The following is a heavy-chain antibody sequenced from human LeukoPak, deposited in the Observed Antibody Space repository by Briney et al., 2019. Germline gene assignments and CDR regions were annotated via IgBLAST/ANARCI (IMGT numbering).Heavy chain of an antibody. CDR1: GFNFPTYA. V-gene: IGHV3-23*01. Sequence: GGSLRLSCAASGFNFPTYAMQWVRQAPGKGLEWVSSIRVSDGARFYADSVKGRFTTSRDNSKNTLFLQMNSLRAEDTAVYYCARDERYYYGSGTSNWFDPWGQGTLVTVSS. CDR3: ARDERYYYGSGTSNWFDP. D-gene: IGHD3-10*01. J-gene: IGHJ5*02. CDR2: IRVSDGAR.